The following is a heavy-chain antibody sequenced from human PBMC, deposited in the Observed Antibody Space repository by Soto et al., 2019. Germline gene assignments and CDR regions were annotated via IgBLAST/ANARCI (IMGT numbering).Heavy chain of an antibody. D-gene: IGHD3-22*01. V-gene: IGHV1-18*04. CDR1: GYTGDSYG. CDR3: ASDTTMLVVVTTAPYGMDV. J-gene: IGHJ6*02. Sequence: ASVEVSCQASGYTGDSYGISWVRQAPGQGLAWMGWISAYNGNTNYAQKFQGRVNMTRDTSTSTVYMELSSLRSEDTAVYYCASDTTMLVVVTTAPYGMDVWGQGTTVTVSS. CDR2: ISAYNGNT.